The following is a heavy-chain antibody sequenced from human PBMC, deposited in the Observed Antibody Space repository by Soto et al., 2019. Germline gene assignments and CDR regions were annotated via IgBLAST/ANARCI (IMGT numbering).Heavy chain of an antibody. V-gene: IGHV1-3*01. CDR1: GYTFNSYT. J-gene: IGHJ4*02. D-gene: IGHD3-9*01. CDR3: ARDGGYDILTGYLGC. CDR2: INVGTGDT. Sequence: ASVKVSCKASGYTFNSYTMHWARQAPGQRLEWMGWINVGTGDTKYSQRFQGRVTITRDTSANIVYMELSNLRSEDTAVYYCARDGGYDILTGYLGCWGQGTLVTVSS.